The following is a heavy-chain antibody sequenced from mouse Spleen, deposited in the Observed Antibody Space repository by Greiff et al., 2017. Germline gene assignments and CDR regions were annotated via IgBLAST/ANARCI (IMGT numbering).Heavy chain of an antibody. J-gene: IGHJ3*01. CDR1: GFTFSSYG. CDR2: ISSGGSYT. D-gene: IGHD2-4*01. V-gene: IGHV5-6*01. Sequence: EVQGVESGGDLVKPGGSLKLSCAASGFTFSSYGMSWVRQTPDKRLEWVATISSGGSYTYYPDSVKGRFTISRDNAKNTLYLQMSSLKSEDTAMYYCARDDYDWFAYWGQGTLVTVSA. CDR3: ARDDYDWFAY.